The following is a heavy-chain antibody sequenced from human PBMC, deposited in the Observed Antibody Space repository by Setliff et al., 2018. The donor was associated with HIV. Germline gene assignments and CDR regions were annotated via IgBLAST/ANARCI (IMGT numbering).Heavy chain of an antibody. CDR2: IYSDGRT. CDR1: GFTVSDNY. CDR3: AKGVKWLDP. J-gene: IGHJ5*02. V-gene: IGHV3-53*01. D-gene: IGHD6-13*01. Sequence: GGSLRLSCAASGFTVSDNYMTWVRQAPGKGLEWVSVIYSDGRTYYTDSVKGRFTISRDDSKNTLFLQMHSLRVEDTAAYYWAKGVKWLDPLGQGLLVTVSS.